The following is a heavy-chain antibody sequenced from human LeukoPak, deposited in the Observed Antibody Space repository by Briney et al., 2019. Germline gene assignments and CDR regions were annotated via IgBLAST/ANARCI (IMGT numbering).Heavy chain of an antibody. CDR2: IYPGDSDT. D-gene: IGHD3-3*01. V-gene: IGHV5-51*01. CDR1: GYSFTSYW. J-gene: IGHJ5*02. Sequence: GESLKISCKGSGYSFTSYWIGWVRPMPGKGLEWMGIIYPGDSDTRYSPSFQGQVTISADKSISTAYLQWSSLKASDTAMYYCARITPLRPYYDFWSGYYDVGWFDPWGQGTLVTVSS. CDR3: ARITPLRPYYDFWSGYYDVGWFDP.